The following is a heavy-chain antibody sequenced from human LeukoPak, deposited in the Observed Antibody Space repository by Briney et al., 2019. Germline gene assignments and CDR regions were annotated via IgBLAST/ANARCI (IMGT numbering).Heavy chain of an antibody. J-gene: IGHJ4*02. Sequence: PSETLSLTCTVSGGSISSYYWSWIRQPPGKGLEWIGYIYYSGSTNYNPSLKSRVTISVDTSKNQFSLKLSSVTAADTAVYYCARGGPLYYDSSGYYFDYWGQGTLVTVSS. CDR2: IYYSGST. D-gene: IGHD3-22*01. V-gene: IGHV4-59*01. CDR1: GGSISSYY. CDR3: ARGGPLYYDSSGYYFDY.